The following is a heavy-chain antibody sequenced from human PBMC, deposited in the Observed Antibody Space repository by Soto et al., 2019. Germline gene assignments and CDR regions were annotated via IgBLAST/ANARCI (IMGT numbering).Heavy chain of an antibody. D-gene: IGHD2-21*02. Sequence: GGSLRLSCAASGFTFSSYAMGWVRQAPGKGLEWVSAISGSGGSTYYADSVKGRFTISRDNSKNTLYLQMNSLRAEDTAVYYCATHSLAYCGGDCYLFDYWGQGTLVTVSS. J-gene: IGHJ4*02. CDR1: GFTFSSYA. CDR3: ATHSLAYCGGDCYLFDY. V-gene: IGHV3-23*01. CDR2: ISGSGGST.